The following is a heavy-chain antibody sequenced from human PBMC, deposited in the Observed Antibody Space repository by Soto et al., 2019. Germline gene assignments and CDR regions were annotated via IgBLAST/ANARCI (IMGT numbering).Heavy chain of an antibody. Sequence: QVHLEQSGAEVKKAGASVKVSCKASGYTFTGYHMHWVRQAPGQGVEWMGWIIPSSGSTNYAQKFQGRVTMIRDTSITTAYMELSRLTSDDTAVYYCARDQYSGSFLYWGQGTLVTVSS. V-gene: IGHV1-2*02. D-gene: IGHD1-26*01. CDR3: ARDQYSGSFLY. CDR2: IIPSSGST. CDR1: GYTFTGYH. J-gene: IGHJ4*02.